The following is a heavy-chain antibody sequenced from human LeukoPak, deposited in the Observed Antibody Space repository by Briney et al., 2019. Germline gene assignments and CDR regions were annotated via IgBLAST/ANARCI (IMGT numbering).Heavy chain of an antibody. J-gene: IGHJ4*02. CDR1: GFTFSSYG. CDR2: IHFDGSTK. CDR3: AKDQCTRTSCDGYPGH. Sequence: SGGSLRLSCAASGFTFSSYGMHWVRQAPGKGLEWVAFIHFDGSTKYSGDSVKGGFTVSRDNSKNTLYLQMNSLRPEDTAVYYCAKDQCTRTSCDGYPGHWGQGTLVTVSS. D-gene: IGHD2-2*01. V-gene: IGHV3-30*02.